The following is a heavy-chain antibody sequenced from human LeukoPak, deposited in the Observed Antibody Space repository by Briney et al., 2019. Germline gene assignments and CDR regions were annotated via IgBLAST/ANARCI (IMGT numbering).Heavy chain of an antibody. CDR3: ARDQADYYDTSGYSH. D-gene: IGHD3-22*01. Sequence: SETLSLTCTVSGGSVSGGSYSWNWIRQPAGKGLEWIGRIYTSGSTNYNPSLKSRVTISVDTSKNQFSLKLSSVTAADTAVYYCARDQADYYDTSGYSHWGQGTLVTVSS. V-gene: IGHV4-61*02. CDR2: IYTSGST. CDR1: GGSVSGGSYS. J-gene: IGHJ4*02.